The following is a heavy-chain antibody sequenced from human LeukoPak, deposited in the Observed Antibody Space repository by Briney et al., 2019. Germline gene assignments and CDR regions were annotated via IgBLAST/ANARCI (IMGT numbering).Heavy chain of an antibody. CDR1: GYSFTSHY. CDR2: INPSGSST. Sequence: ASVTVSCKASGYSFTSHYMHWVRQAPGQGLEWLGLINPSGSSTLYAQKFQGRVTMTRDMSTTTDYMELSSLRSDDTAVYYCAREVGSGSYWGSDAFDIWGQGTMVTVSS. CDR3: AREVGSGSYWGSDAFDI. D-gene: IGHD1-26*01. J-gene: IGHJ3*02. V-gene: IGHV1-46*01.